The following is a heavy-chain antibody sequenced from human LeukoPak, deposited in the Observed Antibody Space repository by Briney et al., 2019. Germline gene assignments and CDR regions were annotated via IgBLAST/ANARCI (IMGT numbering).Heavy chain of an antibody. CDR3: ARGSGHDSSGYLVDH. V-gene: IGHV1-69*02. CDR2: IIPIFGIA. CDR1: GGTFSSYS. Sequence: SVKVSCKTSGGTFSSYSITWLRQAPGQGLEWMGRIIPIFGIANYAQKFQGRVTIIADKSTSTAYMELSSLRSEDTAVYYCARGSGHDSSGYLVDHWGQGTLVTVSS. J-gene: IGHJ4*02. D-gene: IGHD3-22*01.